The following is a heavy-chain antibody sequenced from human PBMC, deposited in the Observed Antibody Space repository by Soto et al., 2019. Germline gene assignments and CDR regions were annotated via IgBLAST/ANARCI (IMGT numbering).Heavy chain of an antibody. J-gene: IGHJ5*02. Sequence: GGSLRLSCTASGFTFGDYAMSWFRQAPGKGLEWVGFIRSKAYGGTTEYAASVKGRFTISRDDSKSIAYLQMNSLKTEDTAVYYCTPDCSSTSCSWFDPWGQGTLVTVSS. CDR2: IRSKAYGGTT. CDR3: TPDCSSTSCSWFDP. CDR1: GFTFGDYA. V-gene: IGHV3-49*03. D-gene: IGHD2-2*01.